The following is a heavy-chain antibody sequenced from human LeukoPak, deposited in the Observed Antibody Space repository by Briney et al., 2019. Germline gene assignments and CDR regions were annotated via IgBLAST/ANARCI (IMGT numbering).Heavy chain of an antibody. Sequence: SETLSLTCAVYGGSFSGYYWSWIRQPPGKGLEWIGEIYHSGSTNYNPSLKNRVTISVDTSKNQFSLELNSVTAADTAVYYCARASHYSSSSGFASWGQGTLVTVSS. V-gene: IGHV4-34*01. CDR3: ARASHYSSSSGFAS. CDR1: GGSFSGYY. CDR2: IYHSGST. J-gene: IGHJ5*01. D-gene: IGHD6-6*01.